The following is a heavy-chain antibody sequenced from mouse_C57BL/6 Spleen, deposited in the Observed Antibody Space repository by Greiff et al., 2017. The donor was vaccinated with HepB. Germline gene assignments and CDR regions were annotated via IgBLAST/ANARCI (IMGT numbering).Heavy chain of an antibody. CDR3: AREGSSYFDY. CDR2: IDPSDSYT. CDR1: GYTFTSYW. V-gene: IGHV1-50*01. Sequence: QVQLQQPGAELVKPGASVKLSCKASGYTFTSYWMQWVKQRPGQGLEWIGEIDPSDSYTNYNQKFKGKATLTADTSSSTAYMQLSSLTSEDSAVYYCAREGSSYFDYWGQGTTLTVSS. J-gene: IGHJ2*01. D-gene: IGHD1-1*01.